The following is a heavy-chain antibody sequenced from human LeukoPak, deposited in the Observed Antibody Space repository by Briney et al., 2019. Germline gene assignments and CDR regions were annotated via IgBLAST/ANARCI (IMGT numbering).Heavy chain of an antibody. D-gene: IGHD3-22*01. V-gene: IGHV3-23*01. CDR3: AKNYYYDSSGYGYYFDY. CDR1: GFTFSSYA. CDR2: ISGSGGST. J-gene: IGHJ4*02. Sequence: GGSLRLSCAASGFTFSSYAMSWVRQAPGKGLEWVSAISGSGGSTYYADSVKGRFTISRDNSKNTLYLQMNSLRAEDTAVYYCAKNYYYDSSGYGYYFDYWGQGTLSPSPQ.